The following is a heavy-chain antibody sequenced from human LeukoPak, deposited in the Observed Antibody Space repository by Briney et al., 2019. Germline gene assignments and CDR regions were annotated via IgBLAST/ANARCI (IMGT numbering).Heavy chain of an antibody. Sequence: GGSLRLSCAASGFTFSSYAMSWVRKAPGKGLEWVSAISGSGGSTYYADSVKGRFTISRDNSKNTLYLQMNSLRAEDTAVYYCAKDPQLWFGELPYYFDYWGQGTLVTVSS. CDR2: ISGSGGST. J-gene: IGHJ4*02. CDR3: AKDPQLWFGELPYYFDY. D-gene: IGHD3-10*01. V-gene: IGHV3-23*01. CDR1: GFTFSSYA.